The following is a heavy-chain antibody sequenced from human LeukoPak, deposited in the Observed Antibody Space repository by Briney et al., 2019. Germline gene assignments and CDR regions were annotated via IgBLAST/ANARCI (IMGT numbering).Heavy chain of an antibody. Sequence: PGGSLRLSCAASGFIFSNYAMHWVRQAPGKGLEWVSGISWNSGSIGYADSVKGRFTISRDNAKNSLYLQMNSLRAEDTALYYCAKDIGYCSGGSCREYYFDYWGQGTLVTVSS. J-gene: IGHJ4*02. D-gene: IGHD2-15*01. CDR1: GFIFSNYA. V-gene: IGHV3-9*01. CDR3: AKDIGYCSGGSCREYYFDY. CDR2: ISWNSGSI.